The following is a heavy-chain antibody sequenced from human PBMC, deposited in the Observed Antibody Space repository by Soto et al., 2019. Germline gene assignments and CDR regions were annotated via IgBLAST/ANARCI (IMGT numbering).Heavy chain of an antibody. CDR2: INWNSGKI. CDR3: AKSGNRHPDFWSDH. J-gene: IGHJ4*01. CDR1: GFTFRDYA. Sequence: GGSLRLSCAASGFTFRDYAMHWVRQTPGKGLEWVSGINWNSGKIVYADSVKGRFTISRDNAKNSLYLQMNSLRTEDTAFYYCAKSGNRHPDFWSDHWGQGTLVTVSS. V-gene: IGHV3-9*01. D-gene: IGHD3-3*01.